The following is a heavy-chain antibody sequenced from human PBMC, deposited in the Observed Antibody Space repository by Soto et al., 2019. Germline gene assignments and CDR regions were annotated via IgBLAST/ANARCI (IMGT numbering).Heavy chain of an antibody. CDR3: ARDKVPAAIDYYYYGMEV. J-gene: IGHJ6*01. CDR1: VGSISSGGYY. CDR2: IYYSGST. D-gene: IGHD2-2*01. V-gene: IGHV4-31*03. Sequence: NPSETLSLTCTFSVGSISSGGYYCSWIRQHPWKGLEWIGYIYYSGSTYYNPSLKSRVTISVDTSKNQFSLKLSSVTAADTAVYYCARDKVPAAIDYYYYGMEVWGQGTTVSVSS.